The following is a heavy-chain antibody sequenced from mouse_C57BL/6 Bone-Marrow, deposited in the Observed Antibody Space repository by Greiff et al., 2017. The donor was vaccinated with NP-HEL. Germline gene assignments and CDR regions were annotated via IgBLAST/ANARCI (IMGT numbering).Heavy chain of an antibody. D-gene: IGHD1-1*01. Sequence: QVVESGPGLVQPSQSLSITCTVSGFSLTSYGVHWVRQSPGKGLEWLGVIWSGGSTDYNAAFISRLSISKDNSKSQVFFKMNSLQADDTAIYYCARNYYGSSPYYCDYWGQGTTLTVSS. CDR1: GFSLTSYG. CDR3: ARNYYGSSPYYCDY. V-gene: IGHV2-2*01. J-gene: IGHJ2*01. CDR2: IWSGGST.